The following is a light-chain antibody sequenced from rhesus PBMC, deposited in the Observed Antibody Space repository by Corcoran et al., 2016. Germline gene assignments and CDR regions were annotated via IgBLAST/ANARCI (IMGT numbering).Light chain of an antibody. CDR1: QDINNI. CDR2: KAS. V-gene: IGKV1-25*01. J-gene: IGKJ1*01. CDR3: QHGYSTRPT. Sequence: DIQMTQSPSSLSASVGDRVIITCQASQDINNILAWYQQKPGKVPKLLIYKASNLQSGAPSRFSGSGSGTDFTLTISSLQPEDFATYYCQHGYSTRPTFGQGAKVEI.